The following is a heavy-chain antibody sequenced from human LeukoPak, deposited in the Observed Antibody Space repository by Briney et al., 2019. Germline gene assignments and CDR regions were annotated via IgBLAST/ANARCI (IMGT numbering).Heavy chain of an antibody. CDR3: ARKEGYCSSTSCLGPNWFDP. D-gene: IGHD2-2*01. CDR2: MNPNSGNT. J-gene: IGHJ5*02. V-gene: IGHV1-8*01. Sequence: ASVKVSCKASGYTFTSYDINWVRQATGQGLEWMGWMNPNSGNTGYAQKFRGRVTMTRNTSISTAYMELSSLRSEDTAVYYCARKEGYCSSTSCLGPNWFDPWGQGTLVTVSS. CDR1: GYTFTSYD.